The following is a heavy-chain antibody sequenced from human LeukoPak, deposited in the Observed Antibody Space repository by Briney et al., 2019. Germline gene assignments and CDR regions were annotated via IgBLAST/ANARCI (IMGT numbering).Heavy chain of an antibody. CDR3: ARDGLGAEAGTSSY. CDR1: GFTFSSYA. J-gene: IGHJ4*02. D-gene: IGHD6-19*01. V-gene: IGHV3-64*01. Sequence: TGGSLRLSCAASGFTFSSYAMHWVRQAPGKGLEYVSAISSNGGSTYYANSVKGRFTISRDNSKNTLYLQMGSLRAEDMAVYYCARDGLGAEAGTSSYWGQGTLVTVSS. CDR2: ISSNGGST.